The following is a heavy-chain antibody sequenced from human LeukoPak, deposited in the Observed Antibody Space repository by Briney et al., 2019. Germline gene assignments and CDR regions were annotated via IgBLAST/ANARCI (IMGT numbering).Heavy chain of an antibody. D-gene: IGHD1-14*01. V-gene: IGHV3-23*01. J-gene: IGHJ6*02. CDR3: ASHHSTGTGGYYFYAMDV. Sequence: GGSLRLSCSASGFTFSTYAMSWIRQAPGTGLEWVSAISGSGGSTYYADSVKGRFTISRDNSKNTLYLQMNSLRAEDTAVYYCASHHSTGTGGYYFYAMDVWGQGTTVTVSS. CDR2: ISGSGGST. CDR1: GFTFSTYA.